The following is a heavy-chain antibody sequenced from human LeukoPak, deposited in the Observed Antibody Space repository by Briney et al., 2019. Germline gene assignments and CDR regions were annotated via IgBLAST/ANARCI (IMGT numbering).Heavy chain of an antibody. Sequence: GGSLRLSCAASGLTFNMYTMSWLRQAPGKGLEWVSYISSSGSTIYYADSVKGRFTISRDNAKNSLYLQMNSLRAEDTAVYYCARLGLGAFDYWGQGTLVTVSS. CDR3: ARLGLGAFDY. D-gene: IGHD1-26*01. J-gene: IGHJ4*02. CDR1: GLTFNMYT. CDR2: ISSSGSTI. V-gene: IGHV3-48*04.